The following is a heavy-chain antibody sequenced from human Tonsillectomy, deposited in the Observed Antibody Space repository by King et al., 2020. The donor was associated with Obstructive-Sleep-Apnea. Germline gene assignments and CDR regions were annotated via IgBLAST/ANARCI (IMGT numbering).Heavy chain of an antibody. Sequence: QLQESGPGLVKPSETLSLTCTVSGGSISSSSYYWGWIRQPPGKGLEWIGSIYYSGSTYYNPSLKSRVTISVDTSKNQFSLKLSSVTAADTAVYYCAREGPRYFDWLPTHFDYWGQGTLVTVSS. CDR2: IYYSGST. D-gene: IGHD3-9*01. V-gene: IGHV4-39*07. CDR1: GGSISSSSYY. J-gene: IGHJ4*02. CDR3: AREGPRYFDWLPTHFDY.